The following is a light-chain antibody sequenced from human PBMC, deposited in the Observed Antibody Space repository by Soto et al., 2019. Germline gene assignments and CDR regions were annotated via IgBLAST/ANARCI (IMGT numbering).Light chain of an antibody. CDR1: QSISSY. CDR2: AAS. CDR3: QQSYSTPRCT. J-gene: IGKJ3*01. Sequence: DIQMTQSPSSLSASVGDRVTITCRASQSISSYVNWYQQKPGKAPKLLIYAASSLQSGVPSRFSGRGSGTDFTLTISSLQPEDFATYFCQQSYSTPRCTFGPGTKVDT. V-gene: IGKV1-39*01.